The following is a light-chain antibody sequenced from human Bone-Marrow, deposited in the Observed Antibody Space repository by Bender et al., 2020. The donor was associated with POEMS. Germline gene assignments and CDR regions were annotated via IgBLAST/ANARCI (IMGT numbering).Light chain of an antibody. CDR2: RDA. CDR3: QVWASGSYL. J-gene: IGLJ3*02. CDR1: NIGSKN. Sequence: SYDLTQALSVSVAPGQTARITCGGTNIGSKNVHWYQQKPGQAPVLVMFRDAERPSGIPERFSGYNRGNTATLTISRAQSVDEADYYCQVWASGSYLFGGGTRLTVL. V-gene: IGLV3-9*01.